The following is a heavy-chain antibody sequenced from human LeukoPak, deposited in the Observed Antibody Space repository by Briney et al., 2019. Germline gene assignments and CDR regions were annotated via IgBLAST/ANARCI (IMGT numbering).Heavy chain of an antibody. V-gene: IGHV3-30-3*02. CDR2: ISYDGSNK. CDR3: AKDVEMATILDY. CDR1: GFTFSSYA. D-gene: IGHD5-24*01. Sequence: PGRSLRLSCAASGFTFSSYAMHWVRQAPGKGLEWVAVISYDGSNKYYADSVKGRFTISRDNSKNTLYLQMNSLRAEDTAVYYCAKDVEMATILDYRGQGTLVTVSS. J-gene: IGHJ4*02.